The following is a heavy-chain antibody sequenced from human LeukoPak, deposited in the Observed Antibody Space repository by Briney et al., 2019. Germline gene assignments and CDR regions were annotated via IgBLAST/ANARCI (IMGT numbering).Heavy chain of an antibody. CDR3: ARRGRRRGYYDSSTQFDY. J-gene: IGHJ4*02. V-gene: IGHV4-34*01. CDR1: GGSFSGYY. Sequence: PSETLSLTCAVYGGSFSGYYWSWIRQPPGKGLEWIGEINHSGSTNYNPSLKSRVTISVDTSKNQFSLKLSSVTAADTAVYYCARRGRRRGYYDSSTQFDYWGQGTLVTVSS. D-gene: IGHD3-22*01. CDR2: INHSGST.